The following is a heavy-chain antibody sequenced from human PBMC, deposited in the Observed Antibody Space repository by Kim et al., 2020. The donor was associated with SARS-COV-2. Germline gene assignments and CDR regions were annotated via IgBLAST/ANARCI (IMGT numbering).Heavy chain of an antibody. V-gene: IGHV4-39*01. J-gene: IGHJ4*02. CDR2: T. D-gene: IGHD6-6*01. Sequence: TYYNPSLNSRVTISVDTSKNQFSLKLSSVTAADTAVYYCARGGDSSSSDYWGQGTLVTVSS. CDR3: ARGGDSSSSDY.